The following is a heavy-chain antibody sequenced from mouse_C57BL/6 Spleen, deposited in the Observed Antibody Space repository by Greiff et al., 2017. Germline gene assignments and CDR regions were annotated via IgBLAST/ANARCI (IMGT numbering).Heavy chain of an antibody. V-gene: IGHV14-4*01. CDR1: GFNIKDDY. J-gene: IGHJ2*01. D-gene: IGHD1-1*01. CDR3: TTDYYGSSYVRY. CDR2: IDPENGDT. Sequence: EVKLLESGAELVRPGASVKLSCTASGFNIKDDYMHWVKQRPEQGLEWIGWIDPENGDTEYASKFQGKATITADTSSNTAYLQLSSLTSEDTAVYYCTTDYYGSSYVRYWGQGTTLTVSS.